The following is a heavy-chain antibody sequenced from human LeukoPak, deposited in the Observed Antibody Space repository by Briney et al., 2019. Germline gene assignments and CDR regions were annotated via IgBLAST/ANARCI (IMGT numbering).Heavy chain of an antibody. V-gene: IGHV3-30*18. CDR3: AKDNGVTMAPSDY. Sequence: GGSLRPSCAAAGFTFSRYGTGWASQAPSNGRGWVAVMSYDGCNKCYAESLKGQFTISRDNSKNTLYLQMSSLSAEDTAVYYCAKDNGVTMAPSDYWRRRTLLTVSS. CDR2: MSYDGCNK. CDR1: GFTFSRYG. D-gene: IGHD3-10*01. J-gene: IGHJ4*02.